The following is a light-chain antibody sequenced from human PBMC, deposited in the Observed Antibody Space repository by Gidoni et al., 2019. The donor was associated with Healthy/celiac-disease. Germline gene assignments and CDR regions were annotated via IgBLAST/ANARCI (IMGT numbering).Light chain of an antibody. CDR1: QSVRSN. Sequence: EIQMTQYLSTLSVSPGERATLSCRSSQSVRSNLDCYQHNPGQAPRLLIYGESTRATGIPARFSGSWSGTEFTLTISSLQSEDFAVYYCQQYNTWPRITFGQGTRLEIK. V-gene: IGKV3-15*01. CDR3: QQYNTWPRIT. CDR2: GES. J-gene: IGKJ5*01.